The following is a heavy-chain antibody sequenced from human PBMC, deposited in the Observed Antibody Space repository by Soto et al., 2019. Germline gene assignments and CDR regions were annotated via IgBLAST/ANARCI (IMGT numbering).Heavy chain of an antibody. CDR1: GFTFSNHW. Sequence: VQLAESGGGLVQPGGSLKLSCAASGFTFSNHWMHWVRQAPGKGLLWVARINYDGSIRDYADSVKDRFIVSRDNAKNTLDLQRNSLRVDDTAVYYCVRNNWGPDDWGQGTRVTVSS. J-gene: IGHJ4*02. CDR3: VRNNWGPDD. D-gene: IGHD7-27*01. CDR2: INYDGSIR. V-gene: IGHV3-74*01.